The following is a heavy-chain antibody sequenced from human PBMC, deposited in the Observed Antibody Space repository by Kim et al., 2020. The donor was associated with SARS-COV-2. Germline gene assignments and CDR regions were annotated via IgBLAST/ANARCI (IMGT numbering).Heavy chain of an antibody. Sequence: SETLSLTCTVSGGSISSGGYYWSWIRQHPGKGLEWIGYIYYSGSTYYNPSLKSRVTISVDTSKNQFSLKLSSVTAADTAVYYCARGGGEYYDSSGYYDFDYWGQGTLVTVSS. D-gene: IGHD3-22*01. CDR1: GGSISSGGYY. J-gene: IGHJ4*02. V-gene: IGHV4-31*03. CDR2: IYYSGST. CDR3: ARGGGEYYDSSGYYDFDY.